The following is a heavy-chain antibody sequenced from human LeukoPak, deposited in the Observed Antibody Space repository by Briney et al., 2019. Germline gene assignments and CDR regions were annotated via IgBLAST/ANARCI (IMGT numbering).Heavy chain of an antibody. CDR1: GYTFTSYY. Sequence: ASVKVSCKASGYTFTSYYMHWVRQAPGQGLEWMGIINPNGGSTSYAQKFQGRVTMTTDTSTSTAYMELRSLRSDDTAVYYCARRVRVDFSALDYWGQGTLVTVSS. CDR3: ARRVRVDFSALDY. D-gene: IGHD3-3*01. J-gene: IGHJ4*02. V-gene: IGHV1-46*01. CDR2: INPNGGST.